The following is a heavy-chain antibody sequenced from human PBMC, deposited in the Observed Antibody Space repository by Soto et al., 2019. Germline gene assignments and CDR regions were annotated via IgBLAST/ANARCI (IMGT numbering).Heavy chain of an antibody. Sequence: QVQLQESGPGLVKLSQTLSLTCTVSGGSISSGGYYWSWIRQHPGKGLEWIGYIYYSGTTYYNPSLKSRLTXXVXTXXNQFSLKLSSVTAADTAVYYCARAPNTGSYYVLDYWGQGTLVTVSS. V-gene: IGHV4-31*03. CDR2: IYYSGTT. CDR1: GGSISSGGYY. CDR3: ARAPNTGSYYVLDY. D-gene: IGHD1-26*01. J-gene: IGHJ4*02.